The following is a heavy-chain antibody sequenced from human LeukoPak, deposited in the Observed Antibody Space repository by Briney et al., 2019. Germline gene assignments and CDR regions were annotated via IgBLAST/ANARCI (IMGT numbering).Heavy chain of an antibody. CDR3: ARGCSSTSCRTINYYYYGMDV. CDR1: GFTFSSYS. D-gene: IGHD2-2*01. V-gene: IGHV3-48*01. Sequence: GGSLRLSCAASGFTFSSYSMNWVRQAPGKGLEWVSYISSSSSTIYYADSVKGRFTISRDNSKNTLYLQMNGLRAEDTAVYYCARGCSSTSCRTINYYYYGMDVWGQGTTVTVSS. J-gene: IGHJ6*02. CDR2: ISSSSSTI.